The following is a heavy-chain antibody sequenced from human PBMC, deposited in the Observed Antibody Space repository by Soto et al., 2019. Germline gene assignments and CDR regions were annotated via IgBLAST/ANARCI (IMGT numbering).Heavy chain of an antibody. CDR1: GFMFSSYW. J-gene: IGHJ5*02. Sequence: VHLVESGGGLVEPGGSLRLSCEASGFMFSSYWMSWVRQAPGEGLGWVANIKQDGSEIHYLESVEGRFTIFRDNARRSLYLQMNSLRAEDTAVYFCASYSGSYFPVGHDRWGQGTLVVVSP. D-gene: IGHD3-10*01. CDR3: ASYSGSYFPVGHDR. V-gene: IGHV3-7*01. CDR2: IKQDGSEI.